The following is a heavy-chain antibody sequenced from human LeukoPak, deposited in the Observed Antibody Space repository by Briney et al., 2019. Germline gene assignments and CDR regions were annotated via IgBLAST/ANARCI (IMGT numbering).Heavy chain of an antibody. J-gene: IGHJ6*02. D-gene: IGHD3-22*01. V-gene: IGHV1-24*01. CDR3: ARAPLPYYYDSSGYYYGIDYGMDV. Sequence: GASVKVSCRVSGYTLTELSMHWVRQAPGKGLEWMGGFDPEDGETIYAQKFQGRVTMTEDTSTDTAYMELSSLRSEDTAVYYCARAPLPYYYDSSGYYYGIDYGMDVWGQGTTVTVSS. CDR1: GYTLTELS. CDR2: FDPEDGET.